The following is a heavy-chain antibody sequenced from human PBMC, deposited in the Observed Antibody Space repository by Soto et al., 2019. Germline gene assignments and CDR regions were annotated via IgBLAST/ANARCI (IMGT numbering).Heavy chain of an antibody. Sequence: PVGSLRLSCAASGFTFSSYNMHWVRQAPGKGLEWVALISNDGGNKHYADSVKGRFTSSRDNSKNTLYLQMNSLRTEDTAVYYCAKDKGITAQKYYFDYWGQGTLVTVSS. J-gene: IGHJ4*02. CDR1: GFTFSSYN. V-gene: IGHV3-30*18. CDR3: AKDKGITAQKYYFDY. D-gene: IGHD6-13*01. CDR2: ISNDGGNK.